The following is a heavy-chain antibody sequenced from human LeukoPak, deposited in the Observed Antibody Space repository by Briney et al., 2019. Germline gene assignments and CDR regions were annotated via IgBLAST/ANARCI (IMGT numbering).Heavy chain of an antibody. CDR2: IYHSGST. D-gene: IGHD3-22*01. J-gene: IGHJ4*02. CDR1: GGSISSSNW. CDR3: ASATYYYDSSGYPTPGSFDY. V-gene: IGHV4-4*02. Sequence: PSETLSLTCAVSGGSISSSNWWSWVRQPPGKGLEWIGEIYHSGSTNYNPSLKSRVTISVDKSKNQFSLKLSSVTAADTAVYYCASATYYYDSSGYPTPGSFDYWGQGTLVTVSS.